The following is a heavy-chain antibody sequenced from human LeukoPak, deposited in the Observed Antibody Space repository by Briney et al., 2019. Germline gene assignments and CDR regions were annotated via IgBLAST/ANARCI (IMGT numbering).Heavy chain of an antibody. D-gene: IGHD4-23*01. CDR2: ISSSNGDI. CDR3: ERDADGGNSWFDS. Sequence: GGSLRLSCAASGFVFSTHSMNWVRQAPGKGLEWVSWISSSNGDIYYADSVRGRFTISRDDARKSLYLQMSSLRAEDTAVYYCERDADGGNSWFDSWGQGTLVTVSS. CDR1: GFVFSTHS. J-gene: IGHJ5*01. V-gene: IGHV3-21*01.